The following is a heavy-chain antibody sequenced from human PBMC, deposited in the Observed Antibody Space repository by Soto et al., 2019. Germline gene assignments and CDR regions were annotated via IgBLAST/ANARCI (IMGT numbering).Heavy chain of an antibody. Sequence: QVQLQESGPGLVKPSETLSLTCTVSGGSISSYYWSWIRQPPGKGLEWIGYIYYSGSTNYNPSLKSRVTISVDTSKNQSSLKLSSVTAADTAVYYCARVGTIFGAILLDVWGKGTTVTVSS. CDR1: GGSISSYY. CDR3: ARVGTIFGAILLDV. J-gene: IGHJ6*04. D-gene: IGHD3-3*01. CDR2: IYYSGST. V-gene: IGHV4-59*01.